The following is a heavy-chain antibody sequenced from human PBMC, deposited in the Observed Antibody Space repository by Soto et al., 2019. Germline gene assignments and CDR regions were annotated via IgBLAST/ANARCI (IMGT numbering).Heavy chain of an antibody. D-gene: IGHD2-15*01. Sequence: QVQLQESGPGLVKPSGTLSLTCAVSDGSISSSNWWSWVRQPPGKGLEWIGEIYHSGSTNYNPSLKSRVTISVDKSKNQFSLKLSSLTAADTAVYYCARAGRGYCSGGSCYSGLHGMDVWGQGTTVTVSS. CDR3: ARAGRGYCSGGSCYSGLHGMDV. CDR1: DGSISSSNW. J-gene: IGHJ6*02. V-gene: IGHV4-4*02. CDR2: IYHSGST.